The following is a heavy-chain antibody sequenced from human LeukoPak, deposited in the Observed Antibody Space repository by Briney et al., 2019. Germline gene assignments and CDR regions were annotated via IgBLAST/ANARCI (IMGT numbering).Heavy chain of an antibody. CDR1: GGSISSGAYC. CDR2: IFHSGST. J-gene: IGHJ4*02. Sequence: SETLSLTCTVSGGSISSGAYCWNWIRQRPGKGLEWIGYIFHSGSTYYKPSVKSRVTISVDTSKNQLSLRLTSVTAADTAVYYCVVSPNQDFFDYWGQGPLVTVSS. V-gene: IGHV4-31*03. CDR3: VVSPNQDFFDY.